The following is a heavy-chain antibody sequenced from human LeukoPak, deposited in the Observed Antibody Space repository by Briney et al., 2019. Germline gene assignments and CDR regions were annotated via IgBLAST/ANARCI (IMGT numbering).Heavy chain of an antibody. J-gene: IGHJ5*02. D-gene: IGHD3-9*01. Sequence: PSETLSLTCAVYGGSFSGYYWSWIRQPPGKGLEWIGEINHNGSTNYNPSLKSRVTISVDTSKNQFSLKLSSVTAADTAVYYCARGRLRYFDWLLSEHWFDPWGQGTLVTVSS. CDR1: GGSFSGYY. CDR3: ARGRLRYFDWLLSEHWFDP. V-gene: IGHV4-34*01. CDR2: INHNGST.